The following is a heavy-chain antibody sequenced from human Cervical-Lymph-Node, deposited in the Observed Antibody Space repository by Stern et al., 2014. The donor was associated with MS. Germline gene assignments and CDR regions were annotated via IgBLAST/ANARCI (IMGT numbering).Heavy chain of an antibody. J-gene: IGHJ4*02. CDR3: ARGYTTSSGRPDY. D-gene: IGHD6-6*01. Sequence: QVQLVESGPGLVKPSETLSLTCTVSGGSTSSYYWSWIRQPPGKGLEWIGYISSSGGTKYNPSLKSRVTLSVETSTNQFALNLSPVTAADAAVYYCARGYTTSSGRPDYWGQGTLVTVST. V-gene: IGHV4-59*08. CDR1: GGSTSSYY. CDR2: ISSSGGT.